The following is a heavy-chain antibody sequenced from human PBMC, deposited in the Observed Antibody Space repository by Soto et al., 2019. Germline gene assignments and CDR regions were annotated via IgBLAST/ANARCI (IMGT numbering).Heavy chain of an antibody. V-gene: IGHV3-11*01. CDR1: GFTFSDYY. CDR2: ISSSGSTI. J-gene: IGHJ3*02. Sequence: GGSLRLSCAASGFTFSDYYMSWIRQAPGKGLEWVSYISSSGSTIYYADSVKGRFTISRDNAKNSLYLQMNSLRAEDTAVYYCARDRWYSYSGYDWMAYAFDIWGQGTMVTVSS. D-gene: IGHD5-12*01. CDR3: ARDRWYSYSGYDWMAYAFDI.